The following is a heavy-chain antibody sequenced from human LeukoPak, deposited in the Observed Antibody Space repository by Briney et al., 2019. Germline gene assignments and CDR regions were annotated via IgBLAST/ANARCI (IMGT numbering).Heavy chain of an antibody. D-gene: IGHD3-3*01. V-gene: IGHV1-3*01. CDR1: GYTFTSYA. J-gene: IGHJ6*02. CDR3: ARNYFWSGFLRSYYYGMDV. CDR2: INAGNGNT. Sequence: ASVKVSCKASGYTFTSYAMHWVRQAPGQRLEWMGWINAGNGNTKYSQKFQGRVTITRDTSASTAYMELSSLRSEDTAVYYCARNYFWSGFLRSYYYGMDVWGQGTTVTVSS.